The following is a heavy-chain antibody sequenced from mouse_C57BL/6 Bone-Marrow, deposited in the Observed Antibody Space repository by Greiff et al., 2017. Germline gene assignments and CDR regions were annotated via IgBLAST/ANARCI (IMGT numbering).Heavy chain of an antibody. CDR1: GYSFTDYN. D-gene: IGHD2-5*01. CDR3: AREVSKWSYWYFDV. Sequence: EVQLQQSGPELVKPGASVKISCKASGYSFTDYNMNWVKQSNGKSLEWIGVINPNYGTTSYNQKFKGKATLTADHSSSTAYMQLNSLTSEDSAVYYCAREVSKWSYWYFDVWGTGTTVTVSS. J-gene: IGHJ1*03. CDR2: INPNYGTT. V-gene: IGHV1-39*01.